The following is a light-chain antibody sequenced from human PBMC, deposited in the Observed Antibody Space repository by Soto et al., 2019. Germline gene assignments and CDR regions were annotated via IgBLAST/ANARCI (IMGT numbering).Light chain of an antibody. J-gene: IGLJ2*01. V-gene: IGLV2-14*01. Sequence: QSVLTQPASVSGSPGQSITLSCTGTSSDVGGYNYVSWYQQHPGKAPTLMIYAVSNRPSGVSNRFSGSKSGNTASLTISGLQAEDEADYYCSSYTSSSTVVFGGGTQRTVL. CDR1: SSDVGGYNY. CDR3: SSYTSSSTVV. CDR2: AVS.